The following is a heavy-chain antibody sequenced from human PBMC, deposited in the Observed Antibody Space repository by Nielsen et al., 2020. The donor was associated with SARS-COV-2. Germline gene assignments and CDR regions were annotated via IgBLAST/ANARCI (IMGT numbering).Heavy chain of an antibody. D-gene: IGHD3-10*01. CDR3: ARDIGFGELLSGDY. CDR1: GFTFSSYG. Sequence: GESLKISCAASGFTFSSYGMHWVRQAPGKGLEWVAVIWYDGSNKYYADSVKGRFTISRDNSKNTLYLQMNSLRAEDTAVYYCARDIGFGELLSGDYWGQGTLVTVSS. CDR2: IWYDGSNK. V-gene: IGHV3-33*01. J-gene: IGHJ4*02.